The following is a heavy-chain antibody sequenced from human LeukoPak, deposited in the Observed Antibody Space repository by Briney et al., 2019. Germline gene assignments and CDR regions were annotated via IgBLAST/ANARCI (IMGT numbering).Heavy chain of an antibody. V-gene: IGHV3-23*01. CDR1: GFTFSSYV. Sequence: QPGGSLRLSCAASGFTFSSYVMSWVRQAPGKGLEWVSAISGSGGRTYYADSVKGRFTIFRDISKNTLSLQMNSLRAEDTAVYYCAKGDSSGWDFDYWGQGTLVTVSS. CDR3: AKGDSSGWDFDY. J-gene: IGHJ4*02. CDR2: ISGSGGRT. D-gene: IGHD6-19*01.